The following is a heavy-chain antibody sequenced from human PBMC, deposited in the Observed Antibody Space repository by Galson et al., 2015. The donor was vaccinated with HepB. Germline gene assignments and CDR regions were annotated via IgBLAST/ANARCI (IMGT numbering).Heavy chain of an antibody. Sequence: SVKVSCKASGYTFTGYYMHWVRQAPGQGLEWMGRINPNSGGTNYAQKFQGRVTMTRDTSISTAYMELSRLRSDDTAVYYCARDNYCSGGSCYSLDYWGQGTLVTVSS. V-gene: IGHV1-2*06. J-gene: IGHJ4*02. CDR1: GYTFTGYY. CDR2: INPNSGGT. CDR3: ARDNYCSGGSCYSLDY. D-gene: IGHD2-15*01.